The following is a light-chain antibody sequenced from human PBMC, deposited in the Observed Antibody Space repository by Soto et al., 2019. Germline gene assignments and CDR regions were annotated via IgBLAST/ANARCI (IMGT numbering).Light chain of an antibody. Sequence: ERVMTQSPATLSVSPGERATLSCRASQSVSSNLAWYQQKPGQAPRLLIYGASTRATGIPARFSGSGSGTEFTLTISSLQSEDFAVYYCQQYNNWPPVTFGQGTKVDIK. CDR2: GAS. J-gene: IGKJ1*01. V-gene: IGKV3-15*01. CDR1: QSVSSN. CDR3: QQYNNWPPVT.